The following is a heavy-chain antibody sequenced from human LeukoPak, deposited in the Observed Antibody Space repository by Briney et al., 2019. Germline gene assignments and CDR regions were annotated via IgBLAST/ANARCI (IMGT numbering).Heavy chain of an antibody. CDR1: GFTFSNYW. J-gene: IGHJ4*02. V-gene: IGHV3-74*01. CDR3: ARDGSYSSSWYFDY. Sequence: GGSLRLSCAASGFTFSNYWMHWVRQAPGKGLVWVSRINSDGINTSYADSVKGRFTISRDNAKNTLNLQMNSLRAEDTAVYYCARDGSYSSSWYFDYWGQGTLVTVSS. CDR2: INSDGINT. D-gene: IGHD6-13*01.